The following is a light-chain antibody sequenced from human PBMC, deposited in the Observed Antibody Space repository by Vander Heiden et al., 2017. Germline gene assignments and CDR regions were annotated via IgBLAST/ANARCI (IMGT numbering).Light chain of an antibody. V-gene: IGKV2-28*01. CDR3: RQALQTPRT. CDR2: LGS. J-gene: IGKJ1*01. CDR1: QSLLHSNGYNY. Sequence: EIVMTQSPLSLPVTPGEPASISCRSSQSLLHSNGYNYLDWYLQKPGQSPQLLIYLGSNRASGVPDRFSGSGSATDFTLKISRVEAEDVGVYYCRQALQTPRTFGQGTKVEIK.